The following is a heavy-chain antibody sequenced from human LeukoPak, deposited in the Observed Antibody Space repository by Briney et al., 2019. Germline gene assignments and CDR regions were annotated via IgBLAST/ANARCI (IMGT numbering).Heavy chain of an antibody. CDR1: GYTFTGYY. J-gene: IGHJ5*02. CDR3: ARGTRRVSGYGSWFDP. V-gene: IGHV1-2*02. Sequence: ASVKVSCKASGYTFTGYYMHWVRQAPGQGLEWMGWINPNSGGTNYAQKFQGRVTMTRDTSISTAYMELSRLRSDDTAVYYCARGTRRVSGYGSWFDPWGQGTLVTVSS. CDR2: INPNSGGT. D-gene: IGHD5-12*01.